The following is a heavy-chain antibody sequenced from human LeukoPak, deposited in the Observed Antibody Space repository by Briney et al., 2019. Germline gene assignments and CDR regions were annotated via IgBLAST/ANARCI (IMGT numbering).Heavy chain of an antibody. Sequence: PWGSLRLLCSASGFNLKHHAMNWVRQAPGEGLELGSAICGSGGSTYYADSVKGRFTISRDNSKNTLYLQMNSLRAEDTAVYYCAKDRYCSSTSCYEGFDYWGQGTLVTVSS. CDR2: ICGSGGST. J-gene: IGHJ4*02. CDR3: AKDRYCSSTSCYEGFDY. V-gene: IGHV3-23*01. D-gene: IGHD2-2*01. CDR1: GFNLKHHA.